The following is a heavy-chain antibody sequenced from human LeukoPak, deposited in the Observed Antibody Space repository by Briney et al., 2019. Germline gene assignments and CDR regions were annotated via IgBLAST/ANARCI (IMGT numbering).Heavy chain of an antibody. CDR2: IIPIFGIA. D-gene: IGHD3-22*01. V-gene: IGHV1-69*04. CDR3: AREYYYDSSGYIDY. CDR1: GGTFSSYA. Sequence: SVKVSCKASGGTFSSYAISWVRQAPGQGREWMGRIIPIFGIANYTQKFQGRVTITADKSTSTAYMELSSLRSEDTAVYYCAREYYYDSSGYIDYWGQGTLVTVSS. J-gene: IGHJ4*02.